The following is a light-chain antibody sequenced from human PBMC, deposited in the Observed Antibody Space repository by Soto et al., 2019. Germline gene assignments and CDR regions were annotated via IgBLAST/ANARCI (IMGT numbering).Light chain of an antibody. CDR3: CSFASSRTYV. CDR1: SSDVGSSNL. Sequence: QSALTQPASVSGSPGQSITISCTGTSSDVGSSNLVSWYQQHPGKAPKVMIFEGSQRPSGVSHRFSGSKSGNPASLTISGLQAEDEADYYCCSFASSRTYVFGTGTKVTVL. V-gene: IGLV2-23*01. CDR2: EGS. J-gene: IGLJ1*01.